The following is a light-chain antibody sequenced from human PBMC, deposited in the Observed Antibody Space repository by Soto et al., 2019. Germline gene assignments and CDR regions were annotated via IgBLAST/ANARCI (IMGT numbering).Light chain of an antibody. V-gene: IGKV3-11*01. CDR2: DAS. CDR3: QQRTYSIT. J-gene: IGKJ5*01. Sequence: EIVLTQSPGTLSLSPGDRATLSCRASQSLSYYLAWYQQKPGQAPRLLIYDASHRATGIPVRFSGSGSGTDFTLTISSLEPEDFAVYYCQQRTYSITFGQGTRLEIK. CDR1: QSLSYY.